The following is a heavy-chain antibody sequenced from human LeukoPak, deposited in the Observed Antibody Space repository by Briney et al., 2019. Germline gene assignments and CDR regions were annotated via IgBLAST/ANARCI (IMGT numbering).Heavy chain of an antibody. CDR1: GFTFSSYS. V-gene: IGHV3-23*01. D-gene: IGHD2-2*01. Sequence: GGSLRLSCAASGFTFSSYSMSWVRQAPGKGLEWVSAISGSGGSTYYADSVKGRFTISRDNSKNTLYLQMNSLRAEDTAVYYCAKDAPVNIVVVPAANSWGQGTLVTVSS. CDR3: AKDAPVNIVVVPAANS. CDR2: ISGSGGST. J-gene: IGHJ4*02.